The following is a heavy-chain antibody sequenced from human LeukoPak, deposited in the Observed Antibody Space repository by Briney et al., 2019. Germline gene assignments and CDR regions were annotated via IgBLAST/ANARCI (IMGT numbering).Heavy chain of an antibody. CDR2: ISSSSRTI. CDR1: GFTFSNYN. V-gene: IGHV3-48*02. D-gene: IGHD5-18*01. CDR3: ARAVSGYIYGYGY. J-gene: IGHJ4*02. Sequence: PGGSLRLSCVASGFTFSNYNINWVRQAPGKGLEWVSYISSSSRTIHYADSVKGRFTISRDNAKNSLYLQMNSLRDEDTAVYYCARAVSGYIYGYGYWGQGTLVTVSS.